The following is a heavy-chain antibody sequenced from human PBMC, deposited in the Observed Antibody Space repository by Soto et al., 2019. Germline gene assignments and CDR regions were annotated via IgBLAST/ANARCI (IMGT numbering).Heavy chain of an antibody. J-gene: IGHJ5*02. CDR2: ISKDSGRAT. V-gene: IGHV3-11*04. CDR3: GSGLVTDSMRWYNXFDP. D-gene: IGHD3-22*01. Sequence: GGSLRLSCAASGFIFRDWFMSWIRQAPGKGLEWISYISKDSGRATRYADSVKGRFTISRDNAKNSLYLQMNSLRTEDTAVYYCGSGLVTDSMRWYNXFDPWGQATLVTVSS. CDR1: GFIFRDWF.